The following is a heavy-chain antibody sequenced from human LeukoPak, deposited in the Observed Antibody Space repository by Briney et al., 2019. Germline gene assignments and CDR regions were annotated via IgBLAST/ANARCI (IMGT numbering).Heavy chain of an antibody. Sequence: PSETLSLTCTVSGGSISSADYYWSWIRQPPGKGLGWIGYIYYSGSTYYNPSLKSRVTLSVDTSNNQFSLRLSSVTAADTAVYYCARARDTNPFDYWGQGTLATVSS. CDR3: ARARDTNPFDY. D-gene: IGHD5-24*01. V-gene: IGHV4-30-4*08. CDR1: GGSISSADYY. J-gene: IGHJ4*02. CDR2: IYYSGST.